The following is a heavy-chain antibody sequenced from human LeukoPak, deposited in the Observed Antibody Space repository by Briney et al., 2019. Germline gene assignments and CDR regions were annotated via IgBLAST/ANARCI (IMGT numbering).Heavy chain of an antibody. D-gene: IGHD2-21*02. CDR1: GYTFTNYG. Sequence: ASVKVSCKASGYTFTNYGISWVRQAPGQGLEWMGWISGYNGNTNYAQDVQGRVTMTTDTSTRTAYMELRSLRSDDTAVYYCARVSCGGDCYSSWFGPWGQGTLVTVSS. V-gene: IGHV1-18*01. CDR3: ARVSCGGDCYSSWFGP. J-gene: IGHJ5*02. CDR2: ISGYNGNT.